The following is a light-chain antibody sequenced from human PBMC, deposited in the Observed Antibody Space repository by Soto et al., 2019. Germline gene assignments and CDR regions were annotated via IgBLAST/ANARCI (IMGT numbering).Light chain of an antibody. CDR3: GSSAGSYYV. CDR1: SSDVGGYNS. Sequence: QSALTQPRSVSGSPGQSVTISCTGTSSDVGGYNSVSWYQQHPGKAPKLMIYDVNKRPSGVPDRFSGSKSGNTASLTISGLQAEDAAYYCCGSSAGSYYVFGTGTKLTVL. CDR2: DVN. V-gene: IGLV2-11*01. J-gene: IGLJ1*01.